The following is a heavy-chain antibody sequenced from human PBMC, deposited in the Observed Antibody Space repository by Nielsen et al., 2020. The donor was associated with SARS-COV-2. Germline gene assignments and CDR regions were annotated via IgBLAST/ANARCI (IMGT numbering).Heavy chain of an antibody. CDR1: GGSLSSRNYY. V-gene: IGHV4-39*02. Sequence: SETLFLTCTVSGGSLSSRNYYWGWIRQPPGKGLEWIGTIYYSGSVSYNPSLRSRVTISVDTSKKHFSLKLTSVTDADTAVYFCARGDIAVVPAAMFRGDDAFDIWGQGTMVRVSS. J-gene: IGHJ3*02. D-gene: IGHD2-2*01. CDR2: IYYSGSV. CDR3: ARGDIAVVPAAMFRGDDAFDI.